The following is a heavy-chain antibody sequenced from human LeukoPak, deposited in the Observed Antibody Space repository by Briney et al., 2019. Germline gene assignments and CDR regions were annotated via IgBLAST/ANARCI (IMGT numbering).Heavy chain of an antibody. CDR3: ARAPSGFTYGPGDH. V-gene: IGHV1-18*01. J-gene: IGHJ4*02. D-gene: IGHD5-18*01. CDR1: GYSFTSYG. CDR2: ISTYDGDA. Sequence: ASVKVSRKASGYSFTSYGITWVRQAPGQGLEWMGWISTYDGDANYAQQLQGRVTMTTDTSTITAYMELRSLRSDDTAVYYCARAPSGFTYGPGDHWGQGTLVTVSS.